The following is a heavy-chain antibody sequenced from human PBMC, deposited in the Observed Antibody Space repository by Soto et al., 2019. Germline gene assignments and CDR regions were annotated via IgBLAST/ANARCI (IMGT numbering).Heavy chain of an antibody. CDR1: GFTFSTYG. D-gene: IGHD6-13*01. CDR3: AKDGDVASAGYYFDY. Sequence: GGSLRLSCAASGFTFSTYGMHWVRQAPGKGLEWVAVISTDGRNKYHADSVKGRFTISTDNPKNTLYLHMNSLRAEDTAVYYCAKDGDVASAGYYFDYWGQGTLVTVSS. CDR2: ISTDGRNK. J-gene: IGHJ4*02. V-gene: IGHV3-30*18.